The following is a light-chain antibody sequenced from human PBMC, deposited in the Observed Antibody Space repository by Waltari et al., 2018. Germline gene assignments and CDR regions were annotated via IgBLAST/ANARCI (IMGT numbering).Light chain of an antibody. CDR2: EVS. J-gene: IGLJ1*01. V-gene: IGLV2-23*02. CDR1: SSDVGSYNL. Sequence: QSALTQPASVSGSPGQSITISCTGTSSDVGSYNLVSWYRQHPGKAPKLLIYEVSKRPPGVFTRFSGAKSGNATSLTISGLQAEDEADYYCCSYAGSSTPYVFGTGTKVTVL. CDR3: CSYAGSSTPYV.